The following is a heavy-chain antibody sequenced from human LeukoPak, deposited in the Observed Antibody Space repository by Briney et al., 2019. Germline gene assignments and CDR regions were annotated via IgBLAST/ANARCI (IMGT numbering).Heavy chain of an antibody. V-gene: IGHV4-39*07. Sequence: SETLSLTCTVSGGSISSSSYYWGWIRQPPGKGLEWIGSIYYSGSTYYNPSLKSRVTISVDTSKNQFSLKLSSVTAADTAVYYCAVTTSIAARFHYYYYYYMDVWGKGTTVTVSS. CDR2: IYYSGST. CDR1: GGSISSSSYY. CDR3: AVTTSIAARFHYYYYYYMDV. J-gene: IGHJ6*03. D-gene: IGHD6-6*01.